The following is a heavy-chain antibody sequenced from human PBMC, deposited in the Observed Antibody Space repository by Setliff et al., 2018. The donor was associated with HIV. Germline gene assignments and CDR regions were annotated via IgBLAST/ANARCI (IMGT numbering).Heavy chain of an antibody. CDR3: ARVEGWYDAFDI. J-gene: IGHJ3*02. V-gene: IGHV1-69*13. D-gene: IGHD2-15*01. CDR2: IIPAFGTA. Sequence: SVKVPCKASGGTFSASGFSWVRQAPGQGLEWMGGIIPAFGTADYAQKFQGRVTITADESTNTVYMELSSLTSEDTAVYYCARVEGWYDAFDIWGQGTMVTVSS. CDR1: GGTFSASG.